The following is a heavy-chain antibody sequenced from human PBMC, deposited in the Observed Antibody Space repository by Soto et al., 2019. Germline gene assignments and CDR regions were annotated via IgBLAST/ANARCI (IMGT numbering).Heavy chain of an antibody. D-gene: IGHD2-2*02. J-gene: IGHJ3*02. CDR2: ISGSGGST. Sequence: EVQLLESGGGLVQPGGSLRLSCAASGFTFSSYAMSWVRQAPGKGLEWVSAISGSGGSTYYADSVKGRFTISRDNSKNTLYLQMNSLRAEDTAVYYCAKYAIVVVPAAIPDAFDIWGQGTMVTVSS. V-gene: IGHV3-23*01. CDR3: AKYAIVVVPAAIPDAFDI. CDR1: GFTFSSYA.